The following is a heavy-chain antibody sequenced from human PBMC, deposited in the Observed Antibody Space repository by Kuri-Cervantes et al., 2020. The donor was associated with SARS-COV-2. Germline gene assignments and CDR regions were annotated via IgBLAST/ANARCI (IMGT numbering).Heavy chain of an antibody. J-gene: IGHJ4*02. CDR2: ISSNVGST. CDR3: VKDVGYGDLAFGY. CDR1: GFTFSSYA. V-gene: IGHV3-64D*08. D-gene: IGHD4-17*01. Sequence: GESLKISCSASGFTFSSYAMHWVRQAPGKGLEYVSAISSNVGSTYYVDSVKGRFTISRDNSKNTLYLQMSSLRAEDTAVYYCVKDVGYGDLAFGYWGQGTLVTVSS.